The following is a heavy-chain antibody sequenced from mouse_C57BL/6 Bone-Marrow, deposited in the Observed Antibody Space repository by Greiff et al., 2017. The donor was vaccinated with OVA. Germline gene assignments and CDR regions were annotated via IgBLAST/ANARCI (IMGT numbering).Heavy chain of an antibody. CDR2: ISSGGDYI. V-gene: IGHV5-9-1*02. D-gene: IGHD1-1*01. CDR3: TRESVYYGSAYYFDY. CDR1: GFTFSSYA. Sequence: VQLKESGEGLVKPGGSLKLSCAASGFTFSSYAMSWVRQTPEKRLEWVAYISSGGDYIYYADTVKGRFTISRDNARNTLYLQMSSLKSEDTAMYYCTRESVYYGSAYYFDYWGQGTTLTVSS. J-gene: IGHJ2*01.